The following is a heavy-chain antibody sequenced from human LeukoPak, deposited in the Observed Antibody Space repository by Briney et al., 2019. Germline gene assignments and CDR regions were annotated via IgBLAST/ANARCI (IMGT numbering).Heavy chain of an antibody. J-gene: IGHJ4*02. CDR1: GGSISGHY. CDR3: ARDSPLRQLDF. D-gene: IGHD3-10*01. CDR2: IYHSGST. V-gene: IGHV4-59*11. Sequence: SETLSLTCTVSGGSISGHYWSWIRQPPGKGLEWIGYIYHSGSTCYNPSLKSRVTISVDLSKNQFSLKLSSVTAADTAVYYCARDSPLRQLDFWGQGTLVTVSS.